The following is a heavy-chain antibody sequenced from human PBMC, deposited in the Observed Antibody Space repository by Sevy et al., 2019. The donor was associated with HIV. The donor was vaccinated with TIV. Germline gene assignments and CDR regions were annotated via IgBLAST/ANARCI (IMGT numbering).Heavy chain of an antibody. CDR2: LYYSGIT. CDR3: ARGLAYYFNY. D-gene: IGHD5-12*01. Sequence: SETLSLTCTVSGGSISSYYWSWIRQPPGKGLEWIGYLYYSGITNYNPSLKSRVTISGDTSTNQFSLKLSSVTAADTAVYYCARGLAYYFNYWGQGTLVTVSS. CDR1: GGSISSYY. V-gene: IGHV4-59*01. J-gene: IGHJ4*02.